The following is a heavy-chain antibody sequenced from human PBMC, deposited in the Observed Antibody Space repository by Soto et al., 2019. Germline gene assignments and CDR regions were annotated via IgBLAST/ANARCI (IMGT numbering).Heavy chain of an antibody. CDR1: GGTFSSYA. D-gene: IGHD1-26*01. Sequence: SVKVSCKASGGTFSSYAISWVRQAPGQGLEWMGGIIPIFGTANYAQKFQGRVTITADESTSTAYMELSSLRSEDTAVYYCARASLVGATTYNWFDPWGQGTLVTVSS. V-gene: IGHV1-69*13. J-gene: IGHJ5*02. CDR3: ARASLVGATTYNWFDP. CDR2: IIPIFGTA.